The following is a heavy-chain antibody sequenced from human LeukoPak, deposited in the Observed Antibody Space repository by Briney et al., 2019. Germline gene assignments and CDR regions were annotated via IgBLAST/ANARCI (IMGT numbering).Heavy chain of an antibody. Sequence: GGSLRLSCAASGFTVSSNYMSWVRQAPGKGLEWVSVIYSGGSTYYADSVKGRFTISRDNSKNTLYLQMNSLRAEDTAVYYCAREGWAVAGISVNAFDIWGQGTMVTVPS. CDR2: IYSGGST. CDR1: GFTVSSNY. V-gene: IGHV3-53*01. D-gene: IGHD6-19*01. CDR3: AREGWAVAGISVNAFDI. J-gene: IGHJ3*02.